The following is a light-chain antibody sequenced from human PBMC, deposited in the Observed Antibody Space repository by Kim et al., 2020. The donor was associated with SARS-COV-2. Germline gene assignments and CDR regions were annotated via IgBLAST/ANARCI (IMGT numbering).Light chain of an antibody. J-gene: IGKJ1*01. Sequence: PGERVTLSCRASQSVSSSYLTWYQQKPGQAPRLLIYGASTRATGIPARFSGSGSVTDFTLTISSLQPEDFAVYYCQQDYNLPTFGQGTKVDIK. V-gene: IGKV3D-7*01. CDR2: GAS. CDR3: QQDYNLPT. CDR1: QSVSSSY.